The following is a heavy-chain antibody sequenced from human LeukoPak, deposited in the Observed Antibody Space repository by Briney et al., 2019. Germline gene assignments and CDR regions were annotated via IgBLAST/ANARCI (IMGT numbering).Heavy chain of an antibody. CDR1: GYTFTSYG. D-gene: IGHD2-2*02. CDR3: ARSAAIGRWFDP. V-gene: IGHV1-69*13. CDR2: IIPIFGTA. J-gene: IGHJ5*02. Sequence: SVKVSCKASGYTFTSYGISLVRQAPGQGLEWMGGIIPIFGTANYAQKFQGRVTITADESTSTAYMELSSLRSEDTAVYYCARSAAIGRWFDPWGQGTLVTVSS.